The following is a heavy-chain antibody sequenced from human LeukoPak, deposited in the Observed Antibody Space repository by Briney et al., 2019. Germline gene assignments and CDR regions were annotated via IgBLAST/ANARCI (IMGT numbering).Heavy chain of an antibody. CDR1: GFTLSDFW. J-gene: IGHJ4*02. CDR3: AKEVGAES. D-gene: IGHD1-26*01. CDR2: IKQGGREK. Sequence: PGGSLRLSCAASGFTLSDFWMTWVRQAPGKGLEWVANIKQGGREKDYVDSVEGRFTISRDNAKNSLYLQMNSLKAEDTAVYYCAKEVGAESWGQGTLVTVSS. V-gene: IGHV3-7*05.